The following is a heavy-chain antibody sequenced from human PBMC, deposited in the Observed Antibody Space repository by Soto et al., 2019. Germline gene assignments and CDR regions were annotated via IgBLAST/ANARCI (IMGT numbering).Heavy chain of an antibody. CDR3: AKGGAIVAAGTRVYLYNAMDV. J-gene: IGHJ6*02. CDR2: INPNSGDT. V-gene: IGHV1-2*02. CDR1: GYTFTGYY. Sequence: VKVSCKASGYTFTGYYVHWVRQAPGQGLEWMGWINPNSGDTYLAQRFQGRVTMNRDTSIGTAYMELRGLTSDDTAEYYCAKGGAIVAAGTRVYLYNAMDVWGQGTTVTVSS. D-gene: IGHD1-26*01.